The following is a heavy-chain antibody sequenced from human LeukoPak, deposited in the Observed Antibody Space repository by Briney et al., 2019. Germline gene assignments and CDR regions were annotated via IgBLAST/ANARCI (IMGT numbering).Heavy chain of an antibody. CDR1: GYTFTGYY. CDR2: INPNSGGT. J-gene: IGHJ4*02. Sequence: ASVRVSCKASGYTFTGYYMHWVRQAPGQGLEWMGWINPNSGGTNYAQKFQGRVTMTRDTSISTAYMELSRLRSDDTAVYYCAQEVNLRGVAGDYWGQGTLVTVSS. V-gene: IGHV1-2*02. CDR3: AQEVNLRGVAGDY. D-gene: IGHD6-19*01.